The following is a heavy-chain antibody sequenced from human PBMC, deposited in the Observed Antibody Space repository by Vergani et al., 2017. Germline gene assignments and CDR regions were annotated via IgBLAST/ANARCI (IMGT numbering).Heavy chain of an antibody. Sequence: EVQLEESGGGLVLPGRSLRLSCVASGFTSAGYAMHWVRQAPGKGLEWVSGISWNSNSIGYADSVKGRFPISRDNAKNSLYLQMNSLRAEDTALYYCAKDVGTASGGGGFDPWGKGTLVTVSS. V-gene: IGHV3-9*02. CDR3: AKDVGTASGGGGFDP. CDR2: ISWNSNSI. CDR1: GFTSAGYA. D-gene: IGHD1-26*01. J-gene: IGHJ5*02.